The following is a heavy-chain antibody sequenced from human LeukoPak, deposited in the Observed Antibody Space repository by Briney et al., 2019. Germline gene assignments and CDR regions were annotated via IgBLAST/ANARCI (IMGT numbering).Heavy chain of an antibody. CDR2: IYHSGST. Sequence: SETLSLTCTVSGYSISSGYYWGWIRQPPGKGLEWIGSIYHSGSTYYNPSLKSRVTISVDTSKNQFSLKLSSVTAADTAVYYCARHTPGVDGSGSYIFDYWGQGTLVTVSS. J-gene: IGHJ4*02. D-gene: IGHD3-10*01. V-gene: IGHV4-38-2*02. CDR1: GYSISSGYY. CDR3: ARHTPGVDGSGSYIFDY.